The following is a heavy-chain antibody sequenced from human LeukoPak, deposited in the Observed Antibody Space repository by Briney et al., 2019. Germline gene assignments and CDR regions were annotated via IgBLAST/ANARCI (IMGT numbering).Heavy chain of an antibody. J-gene: IGHJ4*02. CDR1: GFTFSSYG. V-gene: IGHV3-30*02. D-gene: IGHD3-10*01. Sequence: GGSLRLSCAASGFTFSSYGMHWVRQAPGKGLEWVAFIRYDGSNKYYADSVKGRFTISRDNSKNTLYLQMNSLRAEDTAVYYCAKGYFYYGSGSSGVDYWGQGTLVTVSS. CDR2: IRYDGSNK. CDR3: AKGYFYYGSGSSGVDY.